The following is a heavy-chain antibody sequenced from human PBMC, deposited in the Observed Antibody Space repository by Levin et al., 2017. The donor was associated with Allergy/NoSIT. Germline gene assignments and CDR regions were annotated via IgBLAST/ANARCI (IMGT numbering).Heavy chain of an antibody. Sequence: GGSLRLSCAASGFTFRSYSMNWVRQAPGKGLEWVSFIISSSSTIYYADSVKGRFTISRDNAKNSLFLQMNSLRDEDTAVYYCARASNLFCSSGTCYPGPSYYFDYWGQGTLVTVSS. CDR1: GFTFRSYS. CDR3: ARASNLFCSSGTCYPGPSYYFDY. D-gene: IGHD2-2*01. CDR2: IISSSSTI. V-gene: IGHV3-48*02. J-gene: IGHJ4*02.